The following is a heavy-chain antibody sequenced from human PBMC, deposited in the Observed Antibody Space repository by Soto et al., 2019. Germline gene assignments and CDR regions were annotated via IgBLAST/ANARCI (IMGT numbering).Heavy chain of an antibody. D-gene: IGHD6-13*01. CDR1: GFIFSSYA. CDR3: AKDGWYSSSPFYFEY. Sequence: PGGSLRLSCAASGFIFSSYAMTWVRQAPGKGLEWVSSIGGSGGTTYYADSVKGRFSISRDNSKNILFLQMSSLTVEDTAVYYCAKDGWYSSSPFYFEYWGEGTQVTVSS. CDR2: IGGSGGTT. J-gene: IGHJ4*02. V-gene: IGHV3-23*01.